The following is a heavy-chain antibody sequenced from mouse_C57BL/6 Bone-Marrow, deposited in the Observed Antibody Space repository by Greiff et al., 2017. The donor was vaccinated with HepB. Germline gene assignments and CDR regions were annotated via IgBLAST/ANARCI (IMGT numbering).Heavy chain of an antibody. Sequence: EVKLVESGGGLVQPGGSMKLSCAASGFTFSDAWMDWVRQSPEKGLEWVAEIRNKANNHATYYAESVKGRFTISSDDSKSSVYLQMNSLRAEDTGIYYCTRAPLYGSSYVRYFDVWGTGTTVTVSS. D-gene: IGHD1-1*01. CDR2: IRNKANNHAT. CDR3: TRAPLYGSSYVRYFDV. V-gene: IGHV6-6*01. CDR1: GFTFSDAW. J-gene: IGHJ1*03.